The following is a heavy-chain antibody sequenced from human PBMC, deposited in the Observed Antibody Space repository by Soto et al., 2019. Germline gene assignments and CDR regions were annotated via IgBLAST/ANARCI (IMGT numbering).Heavy chain of an antibody. CDR1: GLTFSSYA. J-gene: IGHJ3*02. V-gene: IGHV3-23*01. Sequence: EVQLLESGGGLVQPGGSLRLSCVGSGLTFSSYAMGWVRQAPGKGLEWVSDISGNGGSTYYADSAKGRFTISRDNSKNTLFMEMNSLRVEDTAVYYCAQRLFAIVVVGGYDIWGQGTKVTVSS. CDR2: ISGNGGST. D-gene: IGHD5-18*01. CDR3: AQRLFAIVVVGGYDI.